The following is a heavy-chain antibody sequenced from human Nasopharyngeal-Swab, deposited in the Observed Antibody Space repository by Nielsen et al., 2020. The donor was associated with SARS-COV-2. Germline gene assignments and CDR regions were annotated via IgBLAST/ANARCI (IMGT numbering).Heavy chain of an antibody. CDR2: IWYDGSNK. D-gene: IGHD3-10*01. V-gene: IGHV3-33*01. CDR1: GFTFSSYG. J-gene: IGHJ4*02. Sequence: LTCAASGFTFSSYGMHWVRQAPGKGLEWVAVIWYDGSNKYYADSVKGRFTISRDNSKNTLYLQMNSLRAEDTAVYYCARGYIITKTDYYFDYWGQGTLVTVSS. CDR3: ARGYIITKTDYYFDY.